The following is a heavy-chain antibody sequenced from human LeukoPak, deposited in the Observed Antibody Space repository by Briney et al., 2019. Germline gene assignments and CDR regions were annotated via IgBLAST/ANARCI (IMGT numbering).Heavy chain of an antibody. Sequence: PGRSLRLSCAASGFTFSSYEMNWVRQAPGKGLEWVSYISSSGSTIYYADSVKGRFTISRDNAKNSLYLQMNSLRAEDTAVYYCAREGYTVTTGVDYWGQGTLVTVSS. CDR3: AREGYTVTTGVDY. CDR1: GFTFSSYE. CDR2: ISSSGSTI. D-gene: IGHD4-17*01. V-gene: IGHV3-48*03. J-gene: IGHJ4*02.